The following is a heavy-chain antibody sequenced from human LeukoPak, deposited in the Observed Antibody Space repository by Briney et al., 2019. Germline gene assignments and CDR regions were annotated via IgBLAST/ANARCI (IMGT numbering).Heavy chain of an antibody. V-gene: IGHV3-30*02. CDR3: ARGLYYYDSSGYPD. D-gene: IGHD3-22*01. Sequence: GGSLRLSCAASGFTLSNYGMHWVRQAPGKGLEWVAFIRYDGSNKYYADSVKGRFTISRDNSKNTLYLQMDSLRAEDTAVYYCARGLYYYDSSGYPDWGQGTLVTVSS. CDR2: IRYDGSNK. J-gene: IGHJ4*02. CDR1: GFTLSNYG.